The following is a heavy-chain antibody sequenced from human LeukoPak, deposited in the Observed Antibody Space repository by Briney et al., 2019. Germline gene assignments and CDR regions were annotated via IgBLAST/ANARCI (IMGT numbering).Heavy chain of an antibody. Sequence: GGSLRLSCAASGFSFSSYTMNWVRQAPEKGLEWVSSISSSSSYIYYTDSVKGRFTISRDNAKNSLYLQMNSLRAEDTAVYYCAKEARQNWGSASFDYWGQGTLVTVSS. CDR1: GFSFSSYT. D-gene: IGHD7-27*01. V-gene: IGHV3-21*01. CDR3: AKEARQNWGSASFDY. J-gene: IGHJ4*02. CDR2: ISSSSSYI.